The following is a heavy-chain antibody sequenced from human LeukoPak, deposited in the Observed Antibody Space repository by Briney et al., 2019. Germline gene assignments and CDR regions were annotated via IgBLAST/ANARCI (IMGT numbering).Heavy chain of an antibody. V-gene: IGHV4-59*08. CDR2: IYYSGST. J-gene: IGHJ4*02. Sequence: PSETLSLTCTVSGGSISSYYWSWIRQPPGKGLEWIGYIYYSGSTNYNPSLKSRVTISVDTSKNQFSLKLSSVTAADTAVYYCASALLAVAGSFDYWGQGTLVTVSS. CDR1: GGSISSYY. D-gene: IGHD6-19*01. CDR3: ASALLAVAGSFDY.